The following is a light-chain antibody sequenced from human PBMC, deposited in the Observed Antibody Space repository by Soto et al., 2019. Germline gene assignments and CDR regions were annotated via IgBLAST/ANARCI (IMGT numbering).Light chain of an antibody. CDR2: AAS. V-gene: IGKV1-27*01. Sequence: DIQMTQSPSSLSASVGDRVTITCRASQGISNYLAWYQQKPGKVPKLLIYAASTLQSGVPSRFSGSGAVTDFTLTISSLQPEDVATYYCQKYNSAPRTFGQGTRLEIK. CDR3: QKYNSAPRT. CDR1: QGISNY. J-gene: IGKJ5*01.